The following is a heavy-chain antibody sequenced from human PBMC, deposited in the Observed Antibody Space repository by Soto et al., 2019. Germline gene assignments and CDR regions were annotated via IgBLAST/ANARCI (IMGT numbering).Heavy chain of an antibody. Sequence: PGGSLRLSCAASGFTFSNSFMHWVRQAPGRGLEWVAAISYDGSNTYYANSVKGRFTISRDNSGDTLYLQVISLRTEDTAMYYCTKDTPLKEYDCWGQGTLVTVSS. CDR3: TKDTPLKEYDC. CDR1: GFTFSNSF. V-gene: IGHV3-30*18. D-gene: IGHD3-10*01. J-gene: IGHJ4*02. CDR2: ISYDGSNT.